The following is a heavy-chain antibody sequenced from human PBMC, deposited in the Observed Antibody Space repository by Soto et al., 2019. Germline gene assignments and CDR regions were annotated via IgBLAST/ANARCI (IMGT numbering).Heavy chain of an antibody. V-gene: IGHV4-61*01. CDR1: GGSVSSGSYY. Sequence: SETLSLTCTVSGGSVSSGSYYWSWIRQPPGKGLEWIGYIYYSGSTNYNPSLKSRVTISVDTSKNQFSLKLSSVTAADTAVYYRARETEQQLVSYFDYWGQGTLVTVSS. J-gene: IGHJ4*02. CDR3: ARETEQQLVSYFDY. CDR2: IYYSGST. D-gene: IGHD6-13*01.